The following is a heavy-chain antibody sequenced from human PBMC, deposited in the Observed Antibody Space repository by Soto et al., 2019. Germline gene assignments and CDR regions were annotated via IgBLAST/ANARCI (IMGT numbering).Heavy chain of an antibody. V-gene: IGHV3-15*07. Sequence: PGGSLRLSCAASGFTFSNAWMNWVRQAPGKGLEWVGRIKSKTDGGTTDYAAPVKGRFTISRDDSKNTLYLQMNSLKTEDTAVYYCTTDATPSTREIDYWGQGTLVTVSS. J-gene: IGHJ4*02. CDR1: GFTFSNAW. CDR2: IKSKTDGGTT. CDR3: TTDATPSTREIDY.